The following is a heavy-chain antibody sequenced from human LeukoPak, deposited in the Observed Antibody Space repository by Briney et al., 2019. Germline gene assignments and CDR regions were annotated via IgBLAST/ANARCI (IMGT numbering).Heavy chain of an antibody. CDR2: INAGNGNT. CDR3: ATAVTTLDYYGMDV. CDR1: GYTFTSYA. Sequence: ASVKVSCKASGYTFTSYAMHWVRQAPGQRLEWMGWINAGNGNTKYSQKFQGRVTITRDTSASTAYMELSSLRSEDTAVYYCATAVTTLDYYGMDVWGQGTTVTVSS. D-gene: IGHD4-17*01. J-gene: IGHJ6*02. V-gene: IGHV1-3*01.